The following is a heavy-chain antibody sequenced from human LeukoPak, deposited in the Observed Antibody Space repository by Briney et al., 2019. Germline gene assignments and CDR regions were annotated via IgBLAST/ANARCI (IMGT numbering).Heavy chain of an antibody. CDR3: ARVEAVAGTGGFDY. J-gene: IGHJ4*02. Sequence: GGSLRLSCVASGFTFKTYGMSWVRQAPGKGLEWVSTISGSDGSTYYADSVKGRFTISRDNSKSTLYLQTNSLRAEDTAVYYCARVEAVAGTGGFDYWGQGTLVTVSS. CDR2: ISGSDGST. CDR1: GFTFKTYG. V-gene: IGHV3-23*01. D-gene: IGHD6-19*01.